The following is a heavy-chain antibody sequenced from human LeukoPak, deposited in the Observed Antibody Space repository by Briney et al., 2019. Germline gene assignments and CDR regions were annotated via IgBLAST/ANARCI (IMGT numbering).Heavy chain of an antibody. D-gene: IGHD3-3*01. Sequence: GASVKVSCKASGYTFTSYYMHWVRQAPGQGLEWMGIINPSGGSTSYAQKFQGRVTMTRDTSTSTVYMELSSLRSEDTAVYYCARDGYYDFWSGYVGVDYWGQGTLVTVSS. V-gene: IGHV1-46*01. CDR1: GYTFTSYY. CDR3: ARDGYYDFWSGYVGVDY. CDR2: INPSGGST. J-gene: IGHJ4*02.